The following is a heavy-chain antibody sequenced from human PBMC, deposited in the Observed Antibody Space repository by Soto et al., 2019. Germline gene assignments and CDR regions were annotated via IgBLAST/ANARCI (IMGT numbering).Heavy chain of an antibody. CDR3: ARGLVLRFLEWSSPLGY. J-gene: IGHJ4*02. CDR1: GFTFSSYS. V-gene: IGHV3-21*01. D-gene: IGHD3-3*01. Sequence: EVQLVESGGGLVKPGGSLRLSCAASGFTFSSYSMNWVRQAPGKGLEWVSSISSSSSYIYYADSVKGRFTISRDNAKNSLYLQMNSLRAEDTAVYYSARGLVLRFLEWSSPLGYWGQGTLVTVSS. CDR2: ISSSSSYI.